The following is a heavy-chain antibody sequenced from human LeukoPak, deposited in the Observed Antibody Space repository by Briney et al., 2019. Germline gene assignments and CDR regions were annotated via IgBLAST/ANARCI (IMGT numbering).Heavy chain of an antibody. J-gene: IGHJ4*02. CDR2: IIPIFGTA. D-gene: IGHD6-13*01. CDR3: AREARLGIAAAGTIDY. CDR1: GYTFSSYA. Sequence: ASVKVSCKASGYTFSSYAISWVRQTPGQGLEWMGGIIPIFGTANYAQKFQGRVTITADESTSTAYMELSSLRSEDTAVYYCAREARLGIAAAGTIDYWGQGTLVTVSS. V-gene: IGHV1-69*13.